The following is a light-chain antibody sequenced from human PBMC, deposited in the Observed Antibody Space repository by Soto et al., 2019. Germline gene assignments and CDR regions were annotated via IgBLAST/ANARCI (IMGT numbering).Light chain of an antibody. CDR3: QQPPYT. Sequence: DIQMTQSPSSLSTPLPHRVTIACRASQTVSEFVNWYQQKSGKVPRLLIYATSTLQSGVASRFGGGYSVADITLTIHNLEPEDFATYYCQQPPYTFGPGTKVDIK. CDR1: QTVSEF. V-gene: IGKV1-39*01. J-gene: IGKJ3*01. CDR2: ATS.